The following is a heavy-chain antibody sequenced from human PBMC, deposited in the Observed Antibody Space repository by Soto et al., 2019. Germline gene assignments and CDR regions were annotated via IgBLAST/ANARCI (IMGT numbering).Heavy chain of an antibody. D-gene: IGHD1-26*01. V-gene: IGHV4-34*01. CDR1: GGSFSGNY. CDR2: INPSGST. J-gene: IGHJ5*02. CDR3: ARGREGGGAS. Sequence: QVQLQQWGAGLLKPSETLSLTCGVYGGSFSGNYWSWIRQPPGEGLEWIGEINPSGSTNYSPSLTSRATISAATSKNQFSLKLSSVIAADTAVYYCARGREGGGASWGQGTLVTVSS.